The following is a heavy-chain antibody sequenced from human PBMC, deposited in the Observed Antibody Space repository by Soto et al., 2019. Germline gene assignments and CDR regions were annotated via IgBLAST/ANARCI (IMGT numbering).Heavy chain of an antibody. J-gene: IGHJ6*03. V-gene: IGHV4-34*01. CDR1: GGSFSGYY. CDR3: ARGVVVPVYYYYYMDV. CDR2: INHSGST. D-gene: IGHD2-2*01. Sequence: PSETLSLTCAVYGGSFSGYYWSWIRQPPGKGLEWIGEINHSGSTNYNPSLKSRVTISVDTSKNQFSLKLSSVTAADTAVYYCARGVVVPVYYYYYMDVWGEGTTVTVSS.